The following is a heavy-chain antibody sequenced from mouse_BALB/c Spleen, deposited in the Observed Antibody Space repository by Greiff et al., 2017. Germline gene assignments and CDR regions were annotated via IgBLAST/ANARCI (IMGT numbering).Heavy chain of an antibody. CDR2: ISSGSSTI. D-gene: IGHD2-14*01. V-gene: IGHV5-17*02. CDR3: ARVYYRDAMDY. Sequence: EVKVEESGGGLVQPGGSRKLSCAASGFTFSSFGMHWVRQAPEKGLEWVAYISSGSSTIYYADTVKGRFTISRDNPKNTLFLQMTSLRSEDTAMYYCARVYYRDAMDYWGQGTSVTVSS. J-gene: IGHJ4*01. CDR1: GFTFSSFG.